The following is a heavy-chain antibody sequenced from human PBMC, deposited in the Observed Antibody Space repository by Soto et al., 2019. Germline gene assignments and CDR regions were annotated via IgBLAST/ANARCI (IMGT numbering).Heavy chain of an antibody. CDR3: ARAGVYVDSYLSGFNY. V-gene: IGHV4-31*03. Sequence: SETLSLTCTVSGDSISSGGYYWSWIRQHPGKGLDWIGYIYYSGRTDYNPSLKSRITISLDTSKSQFSLRLSSVTAADTAVYYCARAGVYVDSYLSGFNYWGQGALVTVSS. D-gene: IGHD5-12*01. J-gene: IGHJ4*02. CDR2: IYYSGRT. CDR1: GDSISSGGYY.